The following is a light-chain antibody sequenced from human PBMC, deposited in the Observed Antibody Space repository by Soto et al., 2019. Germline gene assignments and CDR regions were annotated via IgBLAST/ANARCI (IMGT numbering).Light chain of an antibody. CDR2: RSS. J-gene: IGLJ1*01. V-gene: IGLV1-44*01. Sequence: QSVLTQPPSASGTPGQRITISCSGSSSNIGSHSVNWYQQLPGTAPKLLIYRSSQRPSGVPDRFSGSKSGTSASLAISGLQAEDEADYYCFSFTSHSSHYVFGTGTKLTVL. CDR3: FSFTSHSSHYV. CDR1: SSNIGSHS.